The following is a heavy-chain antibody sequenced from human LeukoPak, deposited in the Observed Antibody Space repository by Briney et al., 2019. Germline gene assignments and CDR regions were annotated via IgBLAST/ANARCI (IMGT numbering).Heavy chain of an antibody. V-gene: IGHV3-7*01. CDR3: ARKNGLDY. J-gene: IGHJ4*02. CDR1: GFSFSSYW. Sequence: GGSLRLSCAASGFSFSSYWMNWVRQAPGKGLEWVASIKHDGSEKYYVDSVKGRFTISRDNAKNSLYLQMNSLRAEDTAVYYCARKNGLDYWGQGTLVTVSS. CDR2: IKHDGSEK.